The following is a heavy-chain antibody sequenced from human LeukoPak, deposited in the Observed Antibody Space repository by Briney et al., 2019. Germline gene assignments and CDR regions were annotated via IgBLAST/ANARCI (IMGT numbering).Heavy chain of an antibody. Sequence: PGRSLRLSCAASGFTFSSYGMHWVRQAPGEGLEWVAVIWYDGSNKYYADSVKGRFTISRDNSKNTLYLQMNSLRAEDTAVYYCARDSCSGGSCYSFRNWFDPWGQGTLVTVSS. CDR1: GFTFSSYG. CDR2: IWYDGSNK. D-gene: IGHD2-15*01. J-gene: IGHJ5*02. V-gene: IGHV3-33*01. CDR3: ARDSCSGGSCYSFRNWFDP.